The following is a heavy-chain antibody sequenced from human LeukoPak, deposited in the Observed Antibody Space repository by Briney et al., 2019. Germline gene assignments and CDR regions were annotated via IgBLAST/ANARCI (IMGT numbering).Heavy chain of an antibody. V-gene: IGHV3-21*01. J-gene: IGHJ4*02. CDR2: ISSSSSYI. CDR1: GFTFSSYN. D-gene: IGHD3-22*01. CDR3: ASGDSSGYYNLVADY. Sequence: GGSLRLSCAASGFTFSSYNMNWVRQAPGKGLEWVSSISSSSSYIYYADSVKGRFTISRDNAKNSLYLQMNSLRAEDTAVYYCASGDSSGYYNLVADYWGQGTLVTVSS.